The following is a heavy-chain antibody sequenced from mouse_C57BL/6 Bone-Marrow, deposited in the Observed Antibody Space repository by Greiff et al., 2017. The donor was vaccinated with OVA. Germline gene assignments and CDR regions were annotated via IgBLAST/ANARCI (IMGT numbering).Heavy chain of an antibody. CDR1: GYSITSGYY. CDR2: ISYDGSN. Sequence: EESGPGLVKPSQSLSLTCSVTGYSITSGYYWNWIRQFPGNKLEWMGYISYDGSNNYNPSLKNRISITRDTSKNQFFLKLNSVTTEDTATYYCARGRPYSMDYWGQGTSVTVSS. J-gene: IGHJ4*01. V-gene: IGHV3-6*01. CDR3: ARGRPYSMDY.